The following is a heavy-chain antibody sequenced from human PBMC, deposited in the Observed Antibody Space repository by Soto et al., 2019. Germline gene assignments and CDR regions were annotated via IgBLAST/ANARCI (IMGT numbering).Heavy chain of an antibody. J-gene: IGHJ4*02. CDR2: ISGSGGST. V-gene: IGHV3-23*01. D-gene: IGHD2-8*01. Sequence: PGGSLRLSCASSGFTFSSYAMSWVRPAPEKGLEWVTAISGSGGSTYYAGSVKGRFSISRDNYNNTLYLQMTSLRAEYTAVYYCAKDLMVYAIRVSDYWGQGTLVTVSS. CDR3: AKDLMVYAIRVSDY. CDR1: GFTFSSYA.